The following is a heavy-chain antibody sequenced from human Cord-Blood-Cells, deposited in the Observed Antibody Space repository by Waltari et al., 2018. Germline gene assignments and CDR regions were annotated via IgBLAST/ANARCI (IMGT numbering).Heavy chain of an antibody. J-gene: IGHJ4*02. CDR3: AKESSGSYFDY. V-gene: IGHV3-9*01. Sequence: EVQLVESGGGWVQTGRSLRLSCAASGFPFDDYAMHWLRQAPGKGLEWVSGISWNSGSIGYADSVKGRFTISRDNAKNSLYLQMNSLRAEDTALYYCAKESSGSYFDYWGQGTLVTVSS. CDR2: ISWNSGSI. CDR1: GFPFDDYA. D-gene: IGHD1-26*01.